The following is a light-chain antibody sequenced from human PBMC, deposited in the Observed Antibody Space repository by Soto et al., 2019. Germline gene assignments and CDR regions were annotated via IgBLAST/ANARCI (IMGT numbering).Light chain of an antibody. CDR1: QSISSIY. V-gene: IGKV3-20*01. Sequence: EIVLTQSPGTLSLSPGERATLSCRASQSISSIYLAWYQQKPGQAPRLLIYGASSRATDIPDRFSGSGSGTDFTPTISRLEPEDFAVYYCQHYGRSPIFTFGPGTKVDIK. CDR3: QHYGRSPIFT. CDR2: GAS. J-gene: IGKJ3*01.